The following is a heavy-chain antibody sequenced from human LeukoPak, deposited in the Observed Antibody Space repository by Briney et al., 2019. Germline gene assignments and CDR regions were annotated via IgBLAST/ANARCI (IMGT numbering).Heavy chain of an antibody. CDR1: GGSISSGGYS. CDR3: ARAPNGQLADY. D-gene: IGHD6-6*01. V-gene: IGHV4-30-2*01. J-gene: IGHJ4*02. CDR2: IYHSGST. Sequence: PSETLSLTCAASGGSISSGGYSWSWIRQPPGKGLEWIGYIYHSGSTYYNPSLKSRVTISVDRSKNQFSLKLSSVTAADTAVYYCARAPNGQLADYWGQGTLVTVSS.